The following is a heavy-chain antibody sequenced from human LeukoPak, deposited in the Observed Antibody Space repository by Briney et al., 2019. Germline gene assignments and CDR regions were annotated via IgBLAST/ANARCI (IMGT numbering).Heavy chain of an antibody. CDR2: IIPIFGTA. CDR1: GGTFSSYA. D-gene: IGHD3-10*01. V-gene: IGHV1-69*06. J-gene: IGHJ4*02. Sequence: SVKVSCKASGGTFSSYAISWVRQAPGQGLEWMGGIIPIFGTANYAQKFQGRVTITADKSTSTAYMELSSLRSEDTAVYYCARDLYKAGSENYWGQGTLVTVSS. CDR3: ARDLYKAGSENY.